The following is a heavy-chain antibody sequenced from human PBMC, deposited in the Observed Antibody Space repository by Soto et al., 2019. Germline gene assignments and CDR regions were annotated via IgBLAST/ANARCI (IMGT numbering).Heavy chain of an antibody. V-gene: IGHV3-33*01. J-gene: IGHJ4*02. CDR1: GFTFSSYG. CDR3: ARYYYDSSGYPNFDY. Sequence: PGGALRLYCAASGFTFSSYGMHWVRQAPGKGLEWVAVIWYDGSNKYYADSVKGRFTISRDNSKNTLYLQMNSLRAEDTAVYYCARYYYDSSGYPNFDYWGQGTLVTVSS. D-gene: IGHD3-22*01. CDR2: IWYDGSNK.